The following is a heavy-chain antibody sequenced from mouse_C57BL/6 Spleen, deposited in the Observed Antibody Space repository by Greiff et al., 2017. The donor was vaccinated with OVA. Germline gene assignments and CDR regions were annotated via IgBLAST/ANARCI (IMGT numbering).Heavy chain of an antibody. CDR2: IDPEDGET. CDR1: GFTIKDYY. J-gene: IGHJ3*01. Sequence: VQLQQSGAELVKPGASVKLSCTASGFTIKDYYMHWVKQRPEQGLEWIGRIDPEDGETKYAQKFKGKATMTADKSSHAAYLQLSSLTSEYTAVYYCARDDVWGPGTPVTVSA. V-gene: IGHV14-2*01. CDR3: ARDDV.